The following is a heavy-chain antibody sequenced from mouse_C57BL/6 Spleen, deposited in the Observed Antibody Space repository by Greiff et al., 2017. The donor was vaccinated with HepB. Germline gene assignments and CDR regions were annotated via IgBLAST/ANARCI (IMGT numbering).Heavy chain of an antibody. CDR1: GYTFTDYN. CDR3: ARAYYYGSSPSYWYFDV. Sequence: EVQLQQSGPELVKPGASVKMSCKASGYTFTDYNMHWVKQSHGKSLEWIGYINPNNGGTSYNQKFKGKATLTVNKSSSTAYMELRSLTSEDSAVYYCARAYYYGSSPSYWYFDVWGTGTTVTVSS. V-gene: IGHV1-22*01. CDR2: INPNNGGT. J-gene: IGHJ1*03. D-gene: IGHD1-1*01.